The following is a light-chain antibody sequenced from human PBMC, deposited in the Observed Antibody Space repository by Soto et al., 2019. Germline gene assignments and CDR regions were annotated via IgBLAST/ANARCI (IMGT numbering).Light chain of an antibody. V-gene: IGLV2-23*01. Sequence: QSVLTQPASVSGSPGQSITISCTGISSDVGSYNHVSWYQQHPGKAPKLMIYEGSERPSGVSNRSSGSKSGNTASLTISGLQAEDEADYYCCSYARPTFYAFATGTKVTVL. CDR3: CSYARPTFYA. CDR2: EGS. CDR1: SSDVGSYNH. J-gene: IGLJ1*01.